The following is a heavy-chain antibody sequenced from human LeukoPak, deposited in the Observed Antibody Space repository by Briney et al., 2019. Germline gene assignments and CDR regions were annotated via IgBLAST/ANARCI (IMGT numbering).Heavy chain of an antibody. CDR2: MYSRGDT. V-gene: IGHV3-53*01. CDR3: ARDAPQVPAAGVLAS. J-gene: IGHJ5*02. D-gene: IGHD6-13*01. Sequence: PGGSLRLSCAASGFTVSDNYMSWVRQAPGKGLEWVSVMYSRGDTYYANSVKGRFTFSRDISENTLYLQMDGLRNEDTAMYYCARDAPQVPAAGVLASWGQGTLVIVSS. CDR1: GFTVSDNY.